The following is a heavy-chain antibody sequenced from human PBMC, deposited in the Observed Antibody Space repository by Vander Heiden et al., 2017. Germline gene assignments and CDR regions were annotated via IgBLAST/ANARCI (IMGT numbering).Heavy chain of an antibody. Sequence: SWVRQAPGKGLKWVSVIYSGGSTYYADSVKGRFTISRDNSKNTLYLQMNSLRAEDTAVYYCARDLIAVAGGYYGMDVWGQGTTVTVSS. J-gene: IGHJ6*02. V-gene: IGHV3-53*01. CDR2: IYSGGST. CDR3: ARDLIAVAGGYYGMDV. D-gene: IGHD6-19*01.